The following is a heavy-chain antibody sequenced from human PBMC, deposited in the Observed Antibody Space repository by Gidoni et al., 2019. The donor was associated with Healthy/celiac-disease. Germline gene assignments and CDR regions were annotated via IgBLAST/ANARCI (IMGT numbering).Heavy chain of an antibody. CDR3: AKDHTPDIVVVPAAAFDY. Sequence: EVQLLESGGGLVQPGGSLRLSCAASGFTFSSYAMSWVRQAPGKGLEWVSAISGSGGSTYYADSVKGRFTISRDNSKNTLYLQMNSLRAEDTDVYYCAKDHTPDIVVVPAAAFDYWGQGTLVTVSS. D-gene: IGHD2-2*01. CDR1: GFTFSSYA. J-gene: IGHJ4*02. V-gene: IGHV3-23*01. CDR2: ISGSGGST.